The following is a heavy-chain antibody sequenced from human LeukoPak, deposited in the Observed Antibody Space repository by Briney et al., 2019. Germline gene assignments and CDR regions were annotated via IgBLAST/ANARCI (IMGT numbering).Heavy chain of an antibody. CDR3: ARDRGSMGAQPFDY. D-gene: IGHD1-26*01. V-gene: IGHV3-9*01. Sequence: GGSLRLSCAASGFTFDDYAMHWVRQAPGKGLEWVSGISWNSGSIGYADSVKGRFTISRDNAKNSLYLQMSSLGAEDTAVYYCARDRGSMGAQPFDYWGQGTLVTVSS. CDR1: GFTFDDYA. CDR2: ISWNSGSI. J-gene: IGHJ4*02.